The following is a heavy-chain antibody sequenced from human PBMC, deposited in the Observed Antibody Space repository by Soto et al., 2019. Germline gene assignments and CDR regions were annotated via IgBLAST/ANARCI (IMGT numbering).Heavy chain of an antibody. J-gene: IGHJ6*02. D-gene: IGHD4-17*01. V-gene: IGHV3-30*18. CDR1: GFSFRSFG. Sequence: QVQLVESGGGVVQPGGSLRLSCEVSGFSFRSFGMHWVRQAPGKGLEWVTVISHEGSYKHYADPVKGRFTISRDDSKNTLYLQMNTLRTEDTAVYYCAKEGGYGDRIADDYYYYGMDVWGQGTTVTVSS. CDR3: AKEGGYGDRIADDYYYYGMDV. CDR2: ISHEGSYK.